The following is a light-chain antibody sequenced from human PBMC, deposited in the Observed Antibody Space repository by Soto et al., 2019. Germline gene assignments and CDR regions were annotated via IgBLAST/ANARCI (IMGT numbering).Light chain of an antibody. CDR1: QSVRSN. CDR2: GAS. J-gene: IGKJ1*01. CDR3: QQYNNWPRT. V-gene: IGKV3-15*01. Sequence: EIVMTQSPATLSVSPGERATLSCRASQSVRSNLAWYQQKPGQAPSLLIYGASTRATGTPARFSSSGSGTEFTLTISSLQSEDFAVYYCQQYNNWPRTFGQGTKVDIK.